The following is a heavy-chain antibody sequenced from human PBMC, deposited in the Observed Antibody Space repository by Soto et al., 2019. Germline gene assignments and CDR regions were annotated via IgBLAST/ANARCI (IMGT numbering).Heavy chain of an antibody. CDR2: ISAYNGNT. CDR1: GYTFTSYG. D-gene: IGHD1-1*01. Sequence: QVQLVQSGAEVKKPGASVKVSCKASGYTFTSYGITWVRQAPGQGLEWMGWISAYNGNTNYAQKLQRRVTMTTDTSTSTAYMELRSLRSDDTALYYCARLLSPPNCVDPDHYYYYGMDVWGRGTTVTVSS. J-gene: IGHJ6*02. CDR3: ARLLSPPNCVDPDHYYYYGMDV. V-gene: IGHV1-18*01.